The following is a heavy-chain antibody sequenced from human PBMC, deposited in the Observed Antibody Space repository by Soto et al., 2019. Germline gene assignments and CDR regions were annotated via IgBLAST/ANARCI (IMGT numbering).Heavy chain of an antibody. Sequence: QVQLVQSGAEVKKPGASVKVSCKASGYTFTSYGIIWVRQAPGQGLEWMGWISAYNGNTTYAQKLQGRVTMTTDKSTSTAYMELRSLRSDDTAVYYCASDSPRYFGVVIIGFDPWGQGTLVTVSS. CDR1: GYTFTSYG. D-gene: IGHD3-3*01. V-gene: IGHV1-18*01. J-gene: IGHJ5*02. CDR3: ASDSPRYFGVVIIGFDP. CDR2: ISAYNGNT.